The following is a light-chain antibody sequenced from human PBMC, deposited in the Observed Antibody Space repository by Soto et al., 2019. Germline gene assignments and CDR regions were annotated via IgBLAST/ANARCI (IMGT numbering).Light chain of an antibody. CDR1: SSNIGIHY. V-gene: IGLV1-47*02. CDR3: AGWDDSLSAYV. J-gene: IGLJ1*01. CDR2: TTD. Sequence: QSVLTQPPSASGTPGQRVTISCTGSSSNIGIHYVYWCQQRHGAAPKILIFTTDTRPSGVLHRFFASNNGASASPATAGSRSEEEGDYYCAGWDDSLSAYVFGTGTKVTVL.